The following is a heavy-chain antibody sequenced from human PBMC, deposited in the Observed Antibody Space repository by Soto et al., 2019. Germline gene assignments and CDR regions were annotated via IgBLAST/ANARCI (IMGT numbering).Heavy chain of an antibody. Sequence: PSETLSLTCTVSGDSISSGGYYWSWIRQHPGKGLEWIGYIYYSGSTYYNPSLKSRITMSVDTSKNQLSLKLSSVTAADTAVYYCASWSGYDDAFDIWGQGTMVTVSS. CDR2: IYYSGST. D-gene: IGHD3-3*01. J-gene: IGHJ3*02. CDR1: GDSISSGGYY. CDR3: ASWSGYDDAFDI. V-gene: IGHV4-31*03.